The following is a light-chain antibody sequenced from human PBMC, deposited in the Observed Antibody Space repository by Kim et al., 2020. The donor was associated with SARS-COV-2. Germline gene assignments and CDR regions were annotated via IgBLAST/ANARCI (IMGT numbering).Light chain of an antibody. Sequence: WSPGERATLSCRASQSVSSNLAWYQQKPGQAPRLLIYGASSRATGIPARFSGSGSGTDFTLTISSLEPEDFAVYYCQQRSNWPRTFGQGTKVDIK. J-gene: IGKJ1*01. V-gene: IGKV3-11*01. CDR2: GAS. CDR3: QQRSNWPRT. CDR1: QSVSSN.